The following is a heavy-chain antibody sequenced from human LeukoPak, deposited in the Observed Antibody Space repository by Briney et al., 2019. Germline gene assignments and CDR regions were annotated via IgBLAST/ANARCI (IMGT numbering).Heavy chain of an antibody. V-gene: IGHV4-59*08. J-gene: IGHJ4*02. CDR2: IYYSGST. CDR3: ARHGKMYSGYDYRHFGFDY. Sequence: PSETLSLTCTVSGGSISSYYWSWIRQPPGKGLEWIGYIYYSGSTNYNPSLKSRVTISVDTSKNQFSLKLSSVTAADTAVYYCARHGKMYSGYDYRHFGFDYWGQGTLVTVSS. D-gene: IGHD5-12*01. CDR1: GGSISSYY.